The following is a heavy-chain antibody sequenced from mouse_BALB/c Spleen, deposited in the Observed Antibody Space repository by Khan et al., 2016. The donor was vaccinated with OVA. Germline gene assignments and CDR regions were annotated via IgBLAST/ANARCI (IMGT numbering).Heavy chain of an antibody. V-gene: IGHV1S56*01. J-gene: IGHJ4*01. CDR3: ARDDYFLGAAVDY. Sequence: QVQLQQPGPELVKPGASVRISCKASGYTFTTYYIHWVKQRPGQGLEWIGWIYPGSFNTNYSEKFKGKATLTADKSSSTAYMKLSSLTSEDSAVYFCARDDYFLGAAVDYWGQGTSVTVSS. CDR2: IYPGSFNT. CDR1: GYTFTTYY. D-gene: IGHD2-4*01.